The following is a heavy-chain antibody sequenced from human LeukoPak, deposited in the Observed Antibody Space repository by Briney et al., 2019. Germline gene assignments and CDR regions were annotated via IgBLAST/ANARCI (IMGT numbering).Heavy chain of an antibody. CDR3: AGLEAHRPLDY. Sequence: SETLSLTCTVSGVSVSDNNFFWNWLRQPPGKGLEWIGYIYNSGSTNYNPALNSRVTISVDTSNNQFSLKLSSVIAADTAVYYCAGLEAHRPLDYWGQGTLVIVSS. J-gene: IGHJ4*02. CDR1: GVSVSDNNFF. V-gene: IGHV4-61*01. CDR2: IYNSGST.